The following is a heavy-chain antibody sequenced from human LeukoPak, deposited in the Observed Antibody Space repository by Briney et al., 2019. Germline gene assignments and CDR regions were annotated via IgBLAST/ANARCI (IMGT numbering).Heavy chain of an antibody. V-gene: IGHV1-2*02. CDR1: GYTFTGYY. Sequence: ASVKVSCKASGYTFTGYYMHWVRQAPGQGLEWMGWINPNSGGTNYARKFQGRVTMTRDTSISTAYMELSRLRSDDTAVYYCARDPGIAAAGGTGRFDPWGQGTLVTVSS. D-gene: IGHD6-13*01. J-gene: IGHJ5*02. CDR3: ARDPGIAAAGGTGRFDP. CDR2: INPNSGGT.